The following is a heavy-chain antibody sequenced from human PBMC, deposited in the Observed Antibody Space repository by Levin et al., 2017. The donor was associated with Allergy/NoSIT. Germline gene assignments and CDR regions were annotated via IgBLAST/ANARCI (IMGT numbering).Heavy chain of an antibody. CDR1: GFTFSDYY. D-gene: IGHD3-10*01. CDR3: ARSPFGVAPDY. Sequence: GESLKISCAASGFTFSDYYMSWIRQAPGKGLEWVSYISSSSSYTNYADSVKGRFTISRDNAKNSLYLQMNSLRAEDTAVYYCARSPFGVAPDYWGQGTLVTVSS. J-gene: IGHJ4*02. V-gene: IGHV3-11*03. CDR2: ISSSSSYT.